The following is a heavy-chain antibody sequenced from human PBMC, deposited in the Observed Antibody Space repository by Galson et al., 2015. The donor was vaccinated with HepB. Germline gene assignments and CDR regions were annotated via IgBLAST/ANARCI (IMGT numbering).Heavy chain of an antibody. D-gene: IGHD2-2*02. V-gene: IGHV5-51*01. Sequence: QSGAEVKKPGESLKISCQVSGYTFNTYWIGWVRQVPGKGLEWMGIIYPGDSDTRYRPSFQGQVTISADKSLRTAYLQWSSLKASDTAVYYCARHEYNSPDYTYYMDVWGKGTAVIVSS. CDR1: GYTFNTYW. CDR3: ARHEYNSPDYTYYMDV. J-gene: IGHJ6*03. CDR2: IYPGDSDT.